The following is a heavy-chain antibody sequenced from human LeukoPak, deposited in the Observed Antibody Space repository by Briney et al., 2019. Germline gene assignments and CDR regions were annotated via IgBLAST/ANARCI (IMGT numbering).Heavy chain of an antibody. D-gene: IGHD2/OR15-2a*01. CDR3: ATASGSNSFYGMDV. Sequence: ASVKVSCKVSGYTLTELSMHWVRQAPGKGLEWVGGFDPEDGETIYAQKFQGRVTMTEDTSTDTAYMELSSLRSEDTAVYYCATASGSNSFYGMDVWGQGTPVTVSS. CDR1: GYTLTELS. J-gene: IGHJ6*02. CDR2: FDPEDGET. V-gene: IGHV1-24*01.